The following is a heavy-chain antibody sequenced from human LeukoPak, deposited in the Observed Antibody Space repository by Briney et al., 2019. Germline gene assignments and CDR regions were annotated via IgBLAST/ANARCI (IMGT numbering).Heavy chain of an antibody. Sequence: ASVKVSCKVSGYTLIELSMHWVRQAPGKGLEWMGGFDPEEGETIYAQKFQGRVTMTEDTSTDTAYMELSSLRSEDTAVYYCATALPGSQLEVVVATIDAFDIWGQGTMATVSS. CDR3: ATALPGSQLEVVVATIDAFDI. CDR1: GYTLIELS. V-gene: IGHV1-24*01. J-gene: IGHJ3*02. CDR2: FDPEEGET. D-gene: IGHD2-15*01.